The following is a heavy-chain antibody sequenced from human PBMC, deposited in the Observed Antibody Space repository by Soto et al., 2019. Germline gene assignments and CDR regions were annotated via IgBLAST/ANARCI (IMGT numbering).Heavy chain of an antibody. CDR2: ISAYSGNT. D-gene: IGHD3-3*02. Sequence: ASVKVSCKASGYTFTSYGISWVRQAPGQGLEWMGWISAYSGNTNYAQKPQGRVTMTTDTSTSTAHMELRSLRSDDTAVYYFARELISRPYPRIDPWGQGTLVTVSS. J-gene: IGHJ5*02. CDR1: GYTFTSYG. CDR3: ARELISRPYPRIDP. V-gene: IGHV1-18*01.